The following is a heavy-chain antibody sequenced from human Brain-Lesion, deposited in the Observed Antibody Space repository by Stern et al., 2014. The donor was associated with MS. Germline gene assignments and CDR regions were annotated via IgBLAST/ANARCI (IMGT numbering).Heavy chain of an antibody. D-gene: IGHD1-26*01. V-gene: IGHV3-7*01. CDR1: GFTFSDYW. J-gene: IGHJ5*02. CDR3: VRSLSGTYPNWFDP. CDR2: IKQDGYEK. Sequence: QLVQSGGGLVQPGGSLRLYCAASGFTFSDYWMTWVRQAPGKGLEWVATIKQDGYEKYFVNSVKGRFTISRDNTRNSMFLQMNSLRAEDTAVYYCVRSLSGTYPNWFDPWGQGTLVTVPS.